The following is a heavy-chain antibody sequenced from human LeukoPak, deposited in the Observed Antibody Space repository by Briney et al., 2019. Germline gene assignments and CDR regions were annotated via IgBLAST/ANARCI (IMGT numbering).Heavy chain of an antibody. D-gene: IGHD1-1*01. CDR2: INHSGGA. CDR3: AKAGTTGIHHWFDP. Sequence: SETLSLTCVVSGYSISIDYYWGWIRQPPGKGLEGVSNINHSGGAYYNPSLKSRVTIIVDTSKNQFALKLSSVTAADTAVYYCAKAGTTGIHHWFDPWGQGNLVTVSS. CDR1: GYSISIDYY. V-gene: IGHV4-38-2*01. J-gene: IGHJ5*02.